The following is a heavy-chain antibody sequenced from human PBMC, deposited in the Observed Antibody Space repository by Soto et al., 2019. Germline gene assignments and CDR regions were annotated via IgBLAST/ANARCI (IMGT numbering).Heavy chain of an antibody. CDR2: IWYDGTNK. CDR3: ARDVLAGAYRVGALDI. D-gene: IGHD1-26*01. J-gene: IGHJ3*02. V-gene: IGHV3-33*01. Sequence: QAELVESGGRVVQPGKSLRLSCAASGFSFGDYGMHWVRQVPGKGLEWVAVIWYDGTNKYYGEFVKGRFAISRDNSKNTLYLQMISLRGDDTAVYYCARDVLAGAYRVGALDILGQGTMVPVSS. CDR1: GFSFGDYG.